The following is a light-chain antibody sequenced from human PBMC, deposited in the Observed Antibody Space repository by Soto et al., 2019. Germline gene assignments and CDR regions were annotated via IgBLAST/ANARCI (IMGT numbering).Light chain of an antibody. CDR1: QSINSW. CDR3: QQYSTYPWT. Sequence: DIQMTQSPSTLSASVGDRVTITCRASQSINSWLAWYQQKPGKAPKLLIYAASNVESGVPSRFSGSGSGTEFTLAISSLQPDDFATYYCQQYSTYPWTFGQGTKVEIK. J-gene: IGKJ1*01. CDR2: AAS. V-gene: IGKV1-5*01.